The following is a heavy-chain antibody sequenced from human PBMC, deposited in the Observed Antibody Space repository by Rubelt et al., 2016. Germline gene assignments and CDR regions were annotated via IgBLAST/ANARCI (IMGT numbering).Heavy chain of an antibody. J-gene: IGHJ3*02. Sequence: QVQLQESGPGLVKPSQTLSLTCTVSGGSISSGGYYWSWIRQHPGKGLEWIGYIYYSGSTYYNPSLKSRVTMSVDTSNSQFSLRLNSVSAADTAVYYCVGRATSRSYGVEIWGQGTLVTVSS. D-gene: IGHD6-6*01. CDR1: GGSISSGGYY. V-gene: IGHV4-31*08. CDR2: IYYSGST. CDR3: VGRATSRSYGVEI.